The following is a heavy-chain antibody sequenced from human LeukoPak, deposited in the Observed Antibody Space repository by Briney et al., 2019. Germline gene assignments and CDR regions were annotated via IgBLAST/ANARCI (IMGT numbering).Heavy chain of an antibody. CDR2: ISAYNGNT. D-gene: IGHD2-15*01. CDR1: GYTFTSYG. V-gene: IGHV1-18*01. CDR3: ARDLGTCSGGNCYSRLFDY. J-gene: IGHJ4*02. Sequence: ASVKVSCKASGYTFTSYGISWVRQAPGQGLEWMGWISAYNGNTNYAQKLQGRVTMTTDTSTSTAYIELSSLRSEDTAVSYCARDLGTCSGGNCYSRLFDYWGQGTLVTVSS.